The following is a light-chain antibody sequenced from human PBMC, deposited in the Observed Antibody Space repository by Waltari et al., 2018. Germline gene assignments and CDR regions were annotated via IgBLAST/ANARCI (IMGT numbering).Light chain of an antibody. CDR3: QQYNTYSLT. J-gene: IGKJ4*01. Sequence: DIQMTQSPSTLSASVGDRVTITCRASQSISTWLAWYQQKPGKAPKFLIYEASSLQSGVPSRFSGSGSGTEFTLTINNPQPDDFATYYCQQYNTYSLTFGGGTKVEIK. CDR1: QSISTW. CDR2: EAS. V-gene: IGKV1-5*03.